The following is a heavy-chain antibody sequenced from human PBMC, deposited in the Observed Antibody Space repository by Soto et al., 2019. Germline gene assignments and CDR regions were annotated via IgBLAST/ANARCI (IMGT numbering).Heavy chain of an antibody. D-gene: IGHD3-16*01. CDR1: QYSFTSYY. J-gene: IGHJ6*02. V-gene: IGHV1-46*01. CDR3: ARALYDTDRLPVGAEPRYYAMDV. Sequence: QVQLVQSGAEVKKPGASVKVSCKASQYSFTSYYVHWVRQAPGQGLEWMGIINPSGGSTNYAQRFQGSVTLTRDTSTSKVYMALSSPRSEDTAVYYCARALYDTDRLPVGAEPRYYAMDVWGLGTTVTVSS. CDR2: INPSGGST.